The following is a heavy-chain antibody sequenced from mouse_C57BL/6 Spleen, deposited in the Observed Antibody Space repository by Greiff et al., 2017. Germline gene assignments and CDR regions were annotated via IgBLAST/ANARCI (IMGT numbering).Heavy chain of an antibody. CDR2: ISDGGSYT. Sequence: VQLQESVGGLVKPGGSLKLSRAASGFTFSSYAMSWVRQTPEKRLEWVATISDGGSYTYYPDNVKGRFTITRDNAKNNLCLQMSHLKSEDTAMYYCARDRHYSGSSYPAYWGLGTLVTVSA. V-gene: IGHV5-4*01. D-gene: IGHD1-1*01. J-gene: IGHJ3*01. CDR3: ARDRHYSGSSYPAY. CDR1: GFTFSSYA.